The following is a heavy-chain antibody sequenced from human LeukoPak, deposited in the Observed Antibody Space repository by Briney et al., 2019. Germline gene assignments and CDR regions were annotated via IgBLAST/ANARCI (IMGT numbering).Heavy chain of an antibody. CDR2: INHSGST. Sequence: PSETLSLTCAVYGGSFSGYYWNWIRQPPGKGLEWIGEINHSGSTNYNSSLKSRVTISVDTSKNQFSLKLTSVTAADTAVYYCARGTAADYWGQGTLVTVSS. J-gene: IGHJ4*02. V-gene: IGHV4-34*01. CDR1: GGSFSGYY. CDR3: ARGTAADY.